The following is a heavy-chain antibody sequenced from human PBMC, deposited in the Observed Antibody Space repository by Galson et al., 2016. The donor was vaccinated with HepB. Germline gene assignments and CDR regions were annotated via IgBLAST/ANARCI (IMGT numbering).Heavy chain of an antibody. Sequence: SLRLSCAASGFTFSSYWMHWVRQTPDKGLEWVAFIWHDGSNEYYADSVKGRFTISRDNSKNTLYLQMNSLRAEDTAVYHCAKDPSSGWYKYYHGMDVWGQGTTVTVSS. CDR2: IWHDGSNE. CDR1: GFTFSSYW. CDR3: AKDPSSGWYKYYHGMDV. D-gene: IGHD6-19*01. V-gene: IGHV3-33*06. J-gene: IGHJ6*02.